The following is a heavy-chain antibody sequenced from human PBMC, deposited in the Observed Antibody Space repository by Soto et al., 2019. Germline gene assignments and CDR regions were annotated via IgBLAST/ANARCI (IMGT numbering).Heavy chain of an antibody. D-gene: IGHD2-2*01. CDR2: IDHSGST. J-gene: IGHJ3*02. CDR3: ARDPLCSSITCHMRDDAFDI. CDR1: GYSIRSGHY. Sequence: SETLSLTCAVSGYSIRSGHYWGWIRQPPGKGLEWIGSIDHSGSTYYNPSLKSRVTISVDTSKNQFSLKLTSVTAADTAVYYCARDPLCSSITCHMRDDAFDIWGQGTMVTVSS. V-gene: IGHV4-38-2*02.